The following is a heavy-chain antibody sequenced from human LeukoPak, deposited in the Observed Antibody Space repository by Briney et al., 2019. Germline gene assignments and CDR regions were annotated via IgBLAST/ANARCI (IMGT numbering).Heavy chain of an antibody. D-gene: IGHD6-19*01. CDR2: ISSSGSTI. Sequence: GGALRLSFAASGFTFSDYYMSWDRHAPGEGLEGVSYISSSGSTIYYADSVKGRFTISRDNAKNSLYLQMNSLRAEDTAVYYCARDSSSGWFSNYWXQGTLVTVSS. J-gene: IGHJ4*02. CDR1: GFTFSDYY. V-gene: IGHV3-11*04. CDR3: ARDSSSGWFSNY.